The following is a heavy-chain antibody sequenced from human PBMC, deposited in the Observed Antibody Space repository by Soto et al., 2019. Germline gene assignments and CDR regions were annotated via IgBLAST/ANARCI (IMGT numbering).Heavy chain of an antibody. V-gene: IGHV1-69*13. D-gene: IGHD3-10*01. Sequence: ASVKVSCKASGGTFSSYAISWVRQAPGQGLEWMGGIIPIFGTANYAQKFQGRVTITADESTSTAYMELSSLRSEDTAVYYCARSITMVRGVIIEVFYHGMDVCGHGTTVTVS. CDR2: IIPIFGTA. CDR1: GGTFSSYA. CDR3: ARSITMVRGVIIEVFYHGMDV. J-gene: IGHJ6*02.